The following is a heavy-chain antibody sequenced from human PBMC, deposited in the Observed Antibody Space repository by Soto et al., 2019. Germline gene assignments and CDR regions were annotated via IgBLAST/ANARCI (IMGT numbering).Heavy chain of an antibody. Sequence: GGSLRLSCAASGFTFSSYAMSWVRQAPGKGLEWVSAISGSGGSTYYADSVKGRFTISRDNSKNTLYLQMNSLRAEDTAVYYCAKETRYCSSTSCPIDYWGQGTLVTVSS. D-gene: IGHD2-2*01. CDR2: ISGSGGST. CDR1: GFTFSSYA. J-gene: IGHJ4*02. V-gene: IGHV3-23*01. CDR3: AKETRYCSSTSCPIDY.